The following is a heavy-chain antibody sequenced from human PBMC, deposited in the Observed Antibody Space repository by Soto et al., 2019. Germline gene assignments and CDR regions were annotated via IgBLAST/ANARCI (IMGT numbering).Heavy chain of an antibody. CDR3: ARDLASRGLDV. Sequence: QVQLVQSGAEVKKPGASVKVSCKASRYTFISYYISWVRQAPGQGLEWMGWINPYNDNTNYTQKFQGRVTMTTDTPTSTAYMDLMSLRSDDTAVYYCARDLASRGLDVWGQGTSVTVSS. CDR1: RYTFISYY. V-gene: IGHV1-18*04. J-gene: IGHJ6*02. CDR2: INPYNDNT.